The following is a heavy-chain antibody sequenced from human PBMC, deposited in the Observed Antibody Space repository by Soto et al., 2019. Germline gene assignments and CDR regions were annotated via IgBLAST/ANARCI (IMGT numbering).Heavy chain of an antibody. Sequence: RAGGSLRLSCAASGFTFSSYSMNWVRQAPGKGLEWVSSISSSSSYIYYADSVKGRFTISRDNAKNSLYLQMNSLRAEDTAVYYCARDPVIGIGLLKSPFFYGMDVWGQGTTVTVSS. CDR1: GFTFSSYS. CDR2: ISSSSSYI. V-gene: IGHV3-21*01. CDR3: ARDPVIGIGLLKSPFFYGMDV. D-gene: IGHD3-22*01. J-gene: IGHJ6*02.